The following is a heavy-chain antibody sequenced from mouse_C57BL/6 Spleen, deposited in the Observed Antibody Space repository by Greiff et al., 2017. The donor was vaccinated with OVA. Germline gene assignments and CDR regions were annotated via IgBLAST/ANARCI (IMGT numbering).Heavy chain of an antibody. V-gene: IGHV1-55*01. J-gene: IGHJ4*01. Sequence: QVQLQQPGAELVKPGASVKMSCKASGYTFTSYWITWVKQRPGQGLEWIGDIYPGSGSTNYNEKFKSKATLTVDTSSSTAYMQLSSLTSEDSAVDYCARGSSGYLYAMDYWGQGTSVTVSS. CDR3: ARGSSGYLYAMDY. D-gene: IGHD3-2*02. CDR1: GYTFTSYW. CDR2: IYPGSGST.